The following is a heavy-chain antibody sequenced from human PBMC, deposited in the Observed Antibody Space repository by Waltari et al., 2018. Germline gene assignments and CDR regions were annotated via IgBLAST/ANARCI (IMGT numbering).Heavy chain of an antibody. CDR3: SYYDFWSGTVVDY. CDR1: GFPFGEYG. Sequence: EVQLVESGGCLVQPGRSLRLSCTASGFPFGEYGMSWFRQAPGKGLEWVGFIRRKAYGGTTEYAASVKGRFTISRDDSKSIAYLQMNSLKTEDTAVYYCSYYDFWSGTVVDYWGQGTLVTVSS. D-gene: IGHD3-3*01. J-gene: IGHJ4*02. V-gene: IGHV3-49*03. CDR2: IRRKAYGGTT.